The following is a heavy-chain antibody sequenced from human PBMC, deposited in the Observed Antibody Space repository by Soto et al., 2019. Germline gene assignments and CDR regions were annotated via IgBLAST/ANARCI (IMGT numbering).Heavy chain of an antibody. D-gene: IGHD3-3*01. CDR1: GFTFSSYG. CDR2: ISYDGSNK. CDR3: AKDQYDFWSGYYARPDYYYYYGMDV. Sequence: GGSLRLSCAASGFTFSSYGMHWVRQAPGKGLEWVAVISYDGSNKYYADSVKGRFTISRDNSKNTLYLQMNSLRAEDTAVYYCAKDQYDFWSGYYARPDYYYYYGMDVWGHGTTVTVSS. J-gene: IGHJ6*02. V-gene: IGHV3-30*18.